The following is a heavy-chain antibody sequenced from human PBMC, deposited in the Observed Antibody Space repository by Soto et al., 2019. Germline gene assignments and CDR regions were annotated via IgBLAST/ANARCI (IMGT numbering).Heavy chain of an antibody. V-gene: IGHV4-59*01. CDR3: ARSNRFGVYDYVWGSYRPSSWFDY. J-gene: IGHJ4*02. Sequence: SETLSLTCTVSGGSISSYYWSWIRQPPGKGLEWIGYIYYSGSTNYNPSLKSRVTISVDTSKNQFSLKLSSVTAADTAVYYCARSNRFGVYDYVWGSYRPSSWFDYWGQGTLVTVSS. CDR1: GGSISSYY. CDR2: IYYSGST. D-gene: IGHD3-16*02.